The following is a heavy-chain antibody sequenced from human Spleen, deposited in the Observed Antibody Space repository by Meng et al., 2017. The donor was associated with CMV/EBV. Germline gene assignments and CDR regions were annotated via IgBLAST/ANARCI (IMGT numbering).Heavy chain of an antibody. V-gene: IGHV3-66*02. Sequence: GESLKISCAASGFTFGSYAMTWVRQAPGKGLELVSVIYIGGSTFYADSVMDRFTISRDNSKNALYLQMNGLRPEDTAVYFCAMSTNFGVLPPDSWGQGTLVTVSS. J-gene: IGHJ4*02. CDR2: IYIGGST. D-gene: IGHD3-3*01. CDR3: AMSTNFGVLPPDS. CDR1: GFTFGSYA.